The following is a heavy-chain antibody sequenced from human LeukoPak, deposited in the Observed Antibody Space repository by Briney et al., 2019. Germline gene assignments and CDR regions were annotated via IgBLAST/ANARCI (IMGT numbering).Heavy chain of an antibody. J-gene: IGHJ6*02. D-gene: IGHD1-14*01. CDR1: GFTFNIYS. V-gene: IGHV3-21*01. CDR3: ARNEGSQRRTGMSV. CDR2: ISSRRGYI. Sequence: GGSLRLSWTASGFTFNIYSMNWVRQPPGKGLEWVSSISSRRGYIYYADSVKGRFTISRDNAKNSLYLQMNSLRGEDRATYYCARNEGSQRRTGMSVWGQGTTVSVS.